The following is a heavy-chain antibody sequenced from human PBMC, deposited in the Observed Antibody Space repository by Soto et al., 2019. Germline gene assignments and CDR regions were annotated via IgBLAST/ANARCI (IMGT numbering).Heavy chain of an antibody. CDR2: IYHSGST. CDR3: ARVEDLRVRGTCNWFDS. Sequence: SETLSLTCAVSGGSISSSNWWSWVRQPPGKGLEWIGEIYHSGSTSDNPSLKSRVTISVDKSKNQFSLKLSSVTAADTAVDYCARVEDLRVRGTCNWFDSSGQGTLVTVSS. D-gene: IGHD3-10*01. J-gene: IGHJ5*01. V-gene: IGHV4-4*02. CDR1: GGSISSSNW.